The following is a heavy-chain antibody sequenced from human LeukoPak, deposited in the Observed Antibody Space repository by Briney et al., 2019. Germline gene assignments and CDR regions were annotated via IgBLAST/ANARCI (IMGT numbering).Heavy chain of an antibody. J-gene: IGHJ4*02. CDR1: GGSISSYY. D-gene: IGHD6-13*01. V-gene: IGHV4-4*07. Sequence: SETLSLTCTVSGGSISSYYWSWIRQPAAKGLEWIGRIYTSGSTNYNPSLKSRVTMSVDTSRNQFSLRLSSVTAADTAVYYCARVSSSWFFFDYWGQGTLVTVSS. CDR2: IYTSGST. CDR3: ARVSSSWFFFDY.